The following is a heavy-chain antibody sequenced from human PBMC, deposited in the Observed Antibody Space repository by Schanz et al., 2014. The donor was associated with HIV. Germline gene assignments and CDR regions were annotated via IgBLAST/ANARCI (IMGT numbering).Heavy chain of an antibody. Sequence: EVQLVESGGGLVKPGRSLRLSCTTSGFTFSDYPVSWLRQAPGKGLEWVSAISATGGSTYYPDSVKGRFTISRDNSKNTLYLQMNSLRPEDTAVYYCAKDKSRHTYSSSSIFDPWGQGTLVTVSS. D-gene: IGHD6-13*01. CDR2: ISATGGST. V-gene: IGHV3-23*04. CDR1: GFTFSDYP. J-gene: IGHJ5*02. CDR3: AKDKSRHTYSSSSIFDP.